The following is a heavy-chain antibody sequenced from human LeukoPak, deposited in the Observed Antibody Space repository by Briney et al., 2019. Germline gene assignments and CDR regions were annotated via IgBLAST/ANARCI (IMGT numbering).Heavy chain of an antibody. V-gene: IGHV3-23*01. D-gene: IGHD3-9*01. J-gene: IGHJ4*02. CDR3: VKRSPGYYCDH. CDR2: ISGRGDST. CDR1: GFNFRSYA. Sequence: GGSLRLSCAPSGFNFRSYAMTWVCQAPGKGLEWVSTISGRGDSTYYADSVKGRFTMSRDNSENTFYLQMNSLRAEDTAVYYCVKRSPGYYCDHWGQGILVTVSS.